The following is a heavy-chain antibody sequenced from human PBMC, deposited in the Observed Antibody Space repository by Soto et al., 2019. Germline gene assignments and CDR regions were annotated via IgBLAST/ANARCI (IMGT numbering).Heavy chain of an antibody. V-gene: IGHV3-73*01. Sequence: LRLSCSASGFTFSCSAMHWVRQASGKGLEWVGRIRSKANSYATAYAASVKGRFTISRDDSKNTAYLQMNSLKTEDTAVYYCTRRHEYSSSSSPFDPWGQGTLVTVSS. D-gene: IGHD6-6*01. J-gene: IGHJ5*02. CDR1: GFTFSCSA. CDR3: TRRHEYSSSSSPFDP. CDR2: IRSKANSYAT.